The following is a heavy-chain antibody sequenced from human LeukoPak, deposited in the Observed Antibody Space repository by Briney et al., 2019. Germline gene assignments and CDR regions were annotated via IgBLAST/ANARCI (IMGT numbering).Heavy chain of an antibody. V-gene: IGHV4-59*08. Sequence: PSETLSLTCTVSGGSISSYYWSWIRQPPGKGLEWIGYIYYSGSTYYNPSLKSRVTISVDTSKNQFSLKLSSVTAADTAVYYCARALDEGARFDYWGQGTLVTVSS. CDR1: GGSISSYY. CDR3: ARALDEGARFDY. J-gene: IGHJ4*02. CDR2: IYYSGST.